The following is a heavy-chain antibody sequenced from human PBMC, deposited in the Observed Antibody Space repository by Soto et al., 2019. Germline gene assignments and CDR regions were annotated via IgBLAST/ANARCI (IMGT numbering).Heavy chain of an antibody. CDR3: ARSTEKYYYCYGMDV. J-gene: IGHJ6*02. V-gene: IGHV3-30-3*01. D-gene: IGHD4-17*01. CDR1: GFTFSSYD. Sequence: PGGSLRLSCAASGFTFSSYDMHCVRHSPGKGLEWVAVISYDGSNKYYADSVKGRFTISRDNSKNTLYLQMNSLRAEDTAVYYCARSTEKYYYCYGMDVWGQGTTVTVSS. CDR2: ISYDGSNK.